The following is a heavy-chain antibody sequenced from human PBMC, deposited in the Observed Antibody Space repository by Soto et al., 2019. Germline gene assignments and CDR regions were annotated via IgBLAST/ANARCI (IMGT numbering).Heavy chain of an antibody. CDR1: GYSISSGYD. V-gene: IGHV4-38-2*02. Sequence: SETLSLTCAVSGYSISSGYDWGWIRQPPGKGLEWIGSIYHSGSTYYNPSLKSRVTISVDTSKNQFSLRLSSVTAADTAVYYCARDRRIVVVVAASLYYFDYWGQGTLVTVSS. D-gene: IGHD2-15*01. J-gene: IGHJ4*02. CDR2: IYHSGST. CDR3: ARDRRIVVVVAASLYYFDY.